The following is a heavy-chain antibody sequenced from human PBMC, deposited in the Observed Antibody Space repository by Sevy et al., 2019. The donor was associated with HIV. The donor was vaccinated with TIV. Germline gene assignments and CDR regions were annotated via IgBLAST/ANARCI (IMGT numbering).Heavy chain of an antibody. V-gene: IGHV3-49*03. CDR2: IRSKTYSGTT. J-gene: IGHJ6*02. CDR1: GFTFGDYA. Sequence: GGSLRLSCTGSGFTFGDYAMSWIRQAPGKGLEWEGFIRSKTYSGTTEYAASVRGRFTITIDESKNIAYLQMNILKTEDIAVDYCTRLRGTIAPYDDVGMDVWGQGSTVTVSS. CDR3: TRLRGTIAPYDDVGMDV. D-gene: IGHD3-10*01.